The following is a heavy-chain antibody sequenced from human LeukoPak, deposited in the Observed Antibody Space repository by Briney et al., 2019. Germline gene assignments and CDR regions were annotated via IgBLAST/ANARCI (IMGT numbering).Heavy chain of an antibody. CDR1: GYTFTSYD. D-gene: IGHD2-2*01. CDR2: MNPNSGNT. V-gene: IGHV1-8*01. J-gene: IGHJ2*01. CDR3: AKDHGCSSTSCHGWYFDL. Sequence: ASVKVSCKASGYTFTSYDINWVRQATGQGLEWMGWMNPNSGNTGYAQKFQGRVTMTRNTSISTAYMELSSLRSEDTAVYYCAKDHGCSSTSCHGWYFDLWGRGTLVTVSS.